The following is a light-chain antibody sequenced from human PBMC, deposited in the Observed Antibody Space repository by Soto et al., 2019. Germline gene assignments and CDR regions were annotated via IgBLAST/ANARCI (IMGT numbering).Light chain of an antibody. J-gene: IGKJ4*01. CDR2: WTS. CDR1: QSVLYSSNNKNY. V-gene: IGKV4-1*01. Sequence: DIVMTQYPHSLSVSLGERATINCKSSQSVLYSSNNKNYVAWYQQRPGQPPKLLIYWTSIRESGVPDRFSGSGSGTDFTLTISSLQAEDVAVYYCQQYYSPPLTFGGGNKVEIK. CDR3: QQYYSPPLT.